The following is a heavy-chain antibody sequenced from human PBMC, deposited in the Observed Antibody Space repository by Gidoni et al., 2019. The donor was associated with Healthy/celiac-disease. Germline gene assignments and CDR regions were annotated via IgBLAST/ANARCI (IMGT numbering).Heavy chain of an antibody. CDR2: IYYSGST. J-gene: IGHJ2*01. CDR3: ASEHCSGGSCYSRPWYFDL. CDR1: GGSISSSSYY. V-gene: IGHV4-39*01. D-gene: IGHD2-15*01. Sequence: QLQLQESGPGLVKPSETLSLTCTVSGGSISSSSYYWGWIRQPPGKGLEWIGRIYYSGSTYYNPSLKSRVTISVDTSKNQFSLKLSSVTAADTAVYYCASEHCSGGSCYSRPWYFDLWGRGTLVTVSS.